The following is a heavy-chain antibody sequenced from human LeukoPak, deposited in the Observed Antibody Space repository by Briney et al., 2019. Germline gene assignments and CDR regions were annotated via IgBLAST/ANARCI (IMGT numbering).Heavy chain of an antibody. CDR1: GFTVSSNS. J-gene: IGHJ3*02. D-gene: IGHD3-10*01. CDR2: IYSDNT. CDR3: AREGVTMVRGVIQPAGVDAFDI. V-gene: IGHV3-53*01. Sequence: GGSLRLSCTVSGFTVSSNSMSWVRQAPGKGLEWVSFIYSDNTHYSDSVKGRFTISRDNAKNSLYLQMNSLRAEDTAVYYCAREGVTMVRGVIQPAGVDAFDIWGQGTMVTVSS.